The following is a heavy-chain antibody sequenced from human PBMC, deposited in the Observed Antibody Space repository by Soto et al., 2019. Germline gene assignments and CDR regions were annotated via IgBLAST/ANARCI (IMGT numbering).Heavy chain of an antibody. CDR1: GFTFDDYA. CDR3: AKDKDFWSGYRGAPFDY. J-gene: IGHJ4*02. Sequence: PGGSLRLSCAASGFTFDDYAMHWVRQAPGKGLEWVSGISWNSGSIGYADSVKGRFTISSDNAKIFLYLQMNSLRAEDTVFYYFAKDKDFWSGYRGAPFDYWGQGTLVTVSS. V-gene: IGHV3-9*01. CDR2: ISWNSGSI. D-gene: IGHD3-3*01.